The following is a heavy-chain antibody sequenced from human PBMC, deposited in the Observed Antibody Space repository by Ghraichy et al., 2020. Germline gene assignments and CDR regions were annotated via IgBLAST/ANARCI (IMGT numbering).Heavy chain of an antibody. CDR2: ISSSSSYI. CDR1: GFTFSSYS. V-gene: IGHV3-21*01. J-gene: IGHJ6*03. D-gene: IGHD3-10*01. Sequence: GGSLRLSCAASGFTFSSYSMNWVRQAPGKGLEWVSSISSSSSYIYYADSVKGRFTISRDNAKNSLYLQMNSRRAEDTAVYYCARDRGYYYYYYMDVWGKGTTVTVSS. CDR3: ARDRGYYYYYYMDV.